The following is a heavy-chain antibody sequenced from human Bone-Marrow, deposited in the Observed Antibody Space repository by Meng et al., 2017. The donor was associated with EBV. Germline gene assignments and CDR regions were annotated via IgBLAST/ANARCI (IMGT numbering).Heavy chain of an antibody. J-gene: IGHJ5*02. Sequence: RRRSGPGLVKPSETLSPTCTVSGASSSSFYYWGWIRQPPGRGLEWIGSVHYTGSTYYSPSLKSRVTVSVDTSKNQFSLRLTSVTAADTAVYYCARPFPSWQSPRLDPFGAWGQGTLVTVSS. CDR1: GASSSSFYY. D-gene: IGHD6-19*01. CDR3: ARPFPSWQSPRLDPFGA. V-gene: IGHV4-39*01. CDR2: VHYTGST.